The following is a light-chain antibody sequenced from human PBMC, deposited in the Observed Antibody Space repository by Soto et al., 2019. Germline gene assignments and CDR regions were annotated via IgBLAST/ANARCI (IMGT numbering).Light chain of an antibody. V-gene: IGKV3-20*01. Sequence: IVLTQSPGTLSLSPGERATFSCRTSQSVSNNYLAWYQQKPGQAPRLLIYGASSRATGIPDRFSGSGSGTDFTLTISRLEPEDFTVYYCQQYGSSPSFGGGTKVDIK. CDR3: QQYGSSPS. CDR1: QSVSNNY. CDR2: GAS. J-gene: IGKJ4*01.